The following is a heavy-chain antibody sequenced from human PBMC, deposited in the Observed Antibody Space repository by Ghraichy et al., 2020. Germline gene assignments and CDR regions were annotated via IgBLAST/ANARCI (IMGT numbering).Heavy chain of an antibody. V-gene: IGHV1-2*02. CDR2: INPNSGGT. Sequence: ASVKVSCKASGYSFTDYHMHWVRQAPGQGLEWMGWINPNSGGTKYAQKFQGRVTMTKDTSISAAYMELTSLRSDDTALYYCARAGRYCSSSNCYLPYWGQGTLVTVSS. J-gene: IGHJ4*02. CDR3: ARAGRYCSSSNCYLPY. D-gene: IGHD2-2*01. CDR1: GYSFTDYH.